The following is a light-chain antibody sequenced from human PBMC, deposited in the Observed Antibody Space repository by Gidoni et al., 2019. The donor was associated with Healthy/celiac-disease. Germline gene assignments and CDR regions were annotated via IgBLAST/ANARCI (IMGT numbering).Light chain of an antibody. CDR2: GAS. V-gene: IGKV3-11*01. Sequence: EIVLTQSPATLSLSPGERATLSCRASQSLGTFLVWYQHKPGQAPRLLIYGASTRSTGVPARLSGAGSGTDFTLTIASLEPEDFAIYYCQQRGRWPLTFGGGTRVEI. CDR3: QQRGRWPLT. CDR1: QSLGTF. J-gene: IGKJ4*01.